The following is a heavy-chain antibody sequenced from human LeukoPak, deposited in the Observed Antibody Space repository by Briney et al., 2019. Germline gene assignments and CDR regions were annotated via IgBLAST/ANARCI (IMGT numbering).Heavy chain of an antibody. CDR2: INADGSSI. V-gene: IGHV3-74*01. CDR3: ALFSIPGD. CDR1: GFTFNTYW. D-gene: IGHD3-9*01. Sequence: GGSLRLSCATSGFTFNTYWMHWVRQAPGKGLVWLSNINADGSSITYAGSVKGRFTISRDNAKNTLYLQMNSLSAEDTAVYYCALFSIPGDWGQGTLVTVSS. J-gene: IGHJ4*02.